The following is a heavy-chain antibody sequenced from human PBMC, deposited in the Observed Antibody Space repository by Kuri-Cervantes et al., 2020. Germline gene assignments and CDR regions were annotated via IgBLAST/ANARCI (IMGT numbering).Heavy chain of an antibody. J-gene: IGHJ6*03. Sequence: SQTLSLTCAVYGGSFSGYYWSWIRQPPGKGLEWIGEINHSASTNYNPSLKSRVTISVDTSKNQFSLKLSSVTAADTAVYYCARQIAVAATDYYYYMDVWGKGTTVTVSS. CDR3: ARQIAVAATDYYYYMDV. CDR2: INHSAST. V-gene: IGHV4-34*01. CDR1: GGSFSGYY. D-gene: IGHD6-19*01.